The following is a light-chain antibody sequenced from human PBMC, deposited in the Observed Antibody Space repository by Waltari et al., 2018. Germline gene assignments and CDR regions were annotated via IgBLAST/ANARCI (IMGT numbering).Light chain of an antibody. CDR2: GAS. Sequence: EIVMTQSPATLSMSPGERATLACRASQSLSGNLAWYQQKPGQSPRLLIYGASTGATGIPARFSSSGSGTEFTLTISSLQSEDFAVYYCQHYNDWYTFGQGTKLEMK. CDR3: QHYNDWYT. V-gene: IGKV3-15*01. CDR1: QSLSGN. J-gene: IGKJ2*01.